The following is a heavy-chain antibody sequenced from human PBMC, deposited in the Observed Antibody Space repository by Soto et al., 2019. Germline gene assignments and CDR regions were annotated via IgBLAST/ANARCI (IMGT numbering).Heavy chain of an antibody. D-gene: IGHD6-19*01. CDR2: IWYDGKNK. CDR3: ARGSVEQWLNWYFDL. CDR1: GFTFRKYG. Sequence: QVQLVESGGGVVQPGRSLRLSCAASGFTFRKYGMHWVRQAPGKGLEWVAVIWYDGKNKYYIDSVKGRFTISRDNSKNTVFLQMNSLRVEDTAVYYCARGSVEQWLNWYFDLWGRGNLVTVSS. J-gene: IGHJ2*01. V-gene: IGHV3-33*01.